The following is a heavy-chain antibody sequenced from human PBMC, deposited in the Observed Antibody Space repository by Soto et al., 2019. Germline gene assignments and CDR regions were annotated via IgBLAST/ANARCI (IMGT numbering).Heavy chain of an antibody. Sequence: PSETLSLTCTVSGGSISSYYWSWIRQPAGKGLEWIGRIYTSGSTNYNPSLKSRVTMSVDTPKNQFSLKLSSVTAADTAVYYCARVEVQQLVPSDAFDIWGQGTMVTVSS. J-gene: IGHJ3*02. CDR2: IYTSGST. V-gene: IGHV4-4*07. CDR3: ARVEVQQLVPSDAFDI. CDR1: GGSISSYY. D-gene: IGHD6-13*01.